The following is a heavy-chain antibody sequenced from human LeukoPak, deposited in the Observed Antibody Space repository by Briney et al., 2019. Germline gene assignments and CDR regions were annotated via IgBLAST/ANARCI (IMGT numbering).Heavy chain of an antibody. J-gene: IGHJ4*01. CDR1: GDSIRSYY. CDR2: IYYTGST. CDR3: ASHGSSGHDPLT. Sequence: PSGTLSLTCTVSGDSIRSYYRNWIRRPPGKGLEWIGYIYYTGSTSYNPSLKSRVTISLDTSKSQFSLRLTSVTAADTAVYYCASHGSSGHDPLTWGQGTLVTVSS. V-gene: IGHV4-59*08. D-gene: IGHD5-12*01.